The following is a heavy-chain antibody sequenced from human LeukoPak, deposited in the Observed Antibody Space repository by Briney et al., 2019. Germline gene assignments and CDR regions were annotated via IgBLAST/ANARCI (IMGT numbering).Heavy chain of an antibody. CDR2: INPNNGVT. CDR1: GYXFTDHY. D-gene: IGHD2-21*02. J-gene: IGHJ4*02. V-gene: IGHV1-2*02. CDR3: AREVTLRF. Sequence: ASVKVSCRASGYXFTDHYIHWVRQAPGQGLEWMGWINPNNGVTHYAQKFHDRVTMTRDTSITTAYMEPNRLTSDDTAVYYCAREVTLRFWGQGTLLTVSS.